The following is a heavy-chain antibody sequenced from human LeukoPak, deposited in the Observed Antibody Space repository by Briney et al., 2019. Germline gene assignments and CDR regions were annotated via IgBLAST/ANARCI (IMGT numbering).Heavy chain of an antibody. CDR2: IFYSGNT. CDR3: ARDQKFTRATVTIHWFDS. D-gene: IGHD4-11*01. Sequence: SQALSLTCTVSGGSINGYYWSWIRQSPGKGLEWIGYIFYSGNTNYNPSLKSRVTISVDTSRSQFSLRLSSVTTADTAIYYCARDQKFTRATVTIHWFDSWGQGTLVTVSS. J-gene: IGHJ5*01. V-gene: IGHV4-59*01. CDR1: GGSINGYY.